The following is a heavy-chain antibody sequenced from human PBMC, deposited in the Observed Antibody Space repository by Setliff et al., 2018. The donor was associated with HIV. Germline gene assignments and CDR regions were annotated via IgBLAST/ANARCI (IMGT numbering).Heavy chain of an antibody. J-gene: IGHJ5*02. CDR3: AREPDYSNYYWFDP. V-gene: IGHV4-61*09. CDR1: GGSISSGSYY. CDR2: IYTSGST. D-gene: IGHD4-4*01. Sequence: NPSETLSLTCTVSGGSISSGSYYWSWIRQPAGKGLEWIGHIYTSGSTNYNPSLKSRLTISLDTSKNKFSLKLSSVTAADTAVYYCAREPDYSNYYWFDPWGQGTLVTVSS.